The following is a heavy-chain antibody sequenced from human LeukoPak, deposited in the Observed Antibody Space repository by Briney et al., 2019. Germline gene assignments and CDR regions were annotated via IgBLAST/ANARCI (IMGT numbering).Heavy chain of an antibody. CDR2: ISSGSSYT. V-gene: IGHV3-21*01. CDR1: GFTFSTFS. CDR3: ARGSFNGYCYDY. D-gene: IGHD5-24*01. J-gene: IGHJ4*02. Sequence: GGSLRLSCAVSGFTFSTFSMNWVRQAPGKGLEWVSSISSGSSYTYYADSVKGRFTISRDNAKNSLYLQINSLRAEDTAVYYCARGSFNGYCYDYWGQGTLVTVSS.